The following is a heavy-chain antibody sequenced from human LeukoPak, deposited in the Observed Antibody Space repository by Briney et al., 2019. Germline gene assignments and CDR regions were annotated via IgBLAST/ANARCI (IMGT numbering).Heavy chain of an antibody. J-gene: IGHJ5*02. V-gene: IGHV3-7*01. CDR3: ARRAMVRGVTENWFDP. CDR2: IKQDGSEK. D-gene: IGHD3-10*01. CDR1: GFTFSSYW. Sequence: GGSLRLSCAASGFTFSSYWMSWVRQAPGKGLEWVANIKQDGSEKYYVGSVKGRFTISRDNAKNSLYLQMNSLRAEDTAVYYCARRAMVRGVTENWFDPWGQGTLVTVSS.